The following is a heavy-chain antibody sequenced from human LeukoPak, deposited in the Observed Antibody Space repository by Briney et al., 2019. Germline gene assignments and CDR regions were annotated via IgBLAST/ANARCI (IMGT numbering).Heavy chain of an antibody. D-gene: IGHD6-19*01. CDR1: GFIFSSYA. CDR2: ISYDGSNK. V-gene: IGHV3-30*09. J-gene: IGHJ3*02. Sequence: PGGSLRLSCAASGFIFSSYAMHWVRQAPGKGLEWLAVISYDGSNKYYADSEKGRFAISRDNSKNTLYLQMNSLRIEDTAVYYCARVTEQWLQTAAFDIWGQGTMVTVSS. CDR3: ARVTEQWLQTAAFDI.